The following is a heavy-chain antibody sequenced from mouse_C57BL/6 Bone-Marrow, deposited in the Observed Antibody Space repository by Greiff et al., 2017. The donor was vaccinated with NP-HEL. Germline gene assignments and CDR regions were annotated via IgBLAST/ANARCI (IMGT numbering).Heavy chain of an antibody. CDR1: GFTFNTYA. Sequence: EVQLVESGGGLVQPKGSLKLSCAASGFTFNTYAMHWVRQAPGKGLEWVARIRSKSSNYATYYADSVKDRFTISRDDSQSMLYLQMNNLKTEDTAMYYCVREGIYYGYKYYFDYWGQGTTLTVSS. D-gene: IGHD2-2*01. CDR2: IRSKSSNYAT. CDR3: VREGIYYGYKYYFDY. V-gene: IGHV10-3*01. J-gene: IGHJ2*01.